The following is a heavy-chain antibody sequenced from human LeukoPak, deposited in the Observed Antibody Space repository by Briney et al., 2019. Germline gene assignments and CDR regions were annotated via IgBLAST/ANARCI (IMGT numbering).Heavy chain of an antibody. V-gene: IGHV3-15*01. CDR2: IKSKIDGGTI. CDR3: TTSLTSGYYIDY. J-gene: IGHJ4*02. CDR1: GFTFSSHG. D-gene: IGHD3-22*01. Sequence: GGSLRLSCVASGFTFSSHGMNWVRKAPGKGLEWVGRIKSKIDGGTIDYAAPVKGTLTISRDDSKNTLYLQMNSLKTEDTAVYYCTTSLTSGYYIDYWGQGTLVTVSS.